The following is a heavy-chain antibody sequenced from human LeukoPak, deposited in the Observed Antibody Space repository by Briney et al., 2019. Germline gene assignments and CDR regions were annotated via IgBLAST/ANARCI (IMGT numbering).Heavy chain of an antibody. V-gene: IGHV3-53*01. CDR2: IYSGGSS. CDR3: AKDSRSYYDFDY. CDR1: GLTVSSNH. Sequence: PGGSLRLSCAASGLTVSSNHMSWVRQAPGKGLEWVSAIYSGGSSHYADSVKGRFTISRDNSKNTLYLQMNSLRAEDTAVYYCAKDSRSYYDFDYWGQGTLVTVSS. D-gene: IGHD1-26*01. J-gene: IGHJ4*02.